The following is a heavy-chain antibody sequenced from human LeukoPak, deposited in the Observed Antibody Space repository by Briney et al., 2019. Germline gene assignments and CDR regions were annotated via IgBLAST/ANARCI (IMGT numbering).Heavy chain of an antibody. CDR1: GYTLTELS. J-gene: IGHJ4*02. D-gene: IGHD6-19*01. V-gene: IGHV1-24*01. CDR3: ATGGTDSSGWDDFDY. CDR2: FDPEDGET. Sequence: GASVKVSCKVSGYTLTELSMHWVRQAPGKGLEWMGGFDPEDGETIYAQKFQGRVTMTEDTSTDTAYMGLSSLRSEDTAVYYCATGGTDSSGWDDFDYWGQGTLVTVSS.